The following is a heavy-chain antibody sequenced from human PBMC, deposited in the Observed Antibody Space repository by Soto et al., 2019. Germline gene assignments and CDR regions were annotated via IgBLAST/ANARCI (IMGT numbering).Heavy chain of an antibody. J-gene: IGHJ2*01. CDR3: ARHWALWFGSDV. Sequence: QLQLQESGPGLVKPSETLSLTCTVSGGSISSSTYYWGWIRQPPGKGLEWIGSIYYSGSTYYNPSLKSRVTISVDTSKNQFSLKLSSVTAADTAVYYCARHWALWFGSDVWGRGTLVTVSS. D-gene: IGHD3-10*01. CDR2: IYYSGST. V-gene: IGHV4-39*01. CDR1: GGSISSSTYY.